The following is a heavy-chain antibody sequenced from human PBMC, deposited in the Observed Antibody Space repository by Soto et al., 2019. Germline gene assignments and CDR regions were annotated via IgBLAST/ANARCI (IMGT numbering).Heavy chain of an antibody. CDR1: GGSISSGGYY. Sequence: PSETLSLTCTVSGGSISSGGYYWSWIRQHPGKGLEWIGYIYYSGSTYYNPSLKSRVTISVDTSKNQFSLKLSSVTAADTAVYYCARTVSSSLSPLFDYWGQGTLVTVSS. D-gene: IGHD6-6*01. V-gene: IGHV4-31*03. CDR3: ARTVSSSLSPLFDY. CDR2: IYYSGST. J-gene: IGHJ4*02.